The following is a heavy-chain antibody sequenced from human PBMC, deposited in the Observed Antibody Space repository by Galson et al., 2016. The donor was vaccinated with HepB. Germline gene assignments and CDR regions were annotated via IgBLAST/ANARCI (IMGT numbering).Heavy chain of an antibody. J-gene: IGHJ4*02. CDR2: IYFSGNT. CDR3: ASYDYLWGSYRRHFDY. CDR1: GGSISSSSYY. Sequence: GGSISSSSYYWGWIRQPPGKGLEWIGSIYFSGNTYYNPSLKSRVTISVGTSKNQFSLKLSSVTAADTAAYSCASYDYLWGSYRRHFDYWGQGTLVTVSS. V-gene: IGHV4-39*01. D-gene: IGHD3-16*02.